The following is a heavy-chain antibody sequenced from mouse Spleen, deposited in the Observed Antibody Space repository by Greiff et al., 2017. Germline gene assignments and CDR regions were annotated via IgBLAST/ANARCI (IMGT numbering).Heavy chain of an antibody. Sequence: EVQLQQSGPELVKPGASVKMSCKASGYTFTDYNMHWVKQSHGKSLEWIGYINPNNGGTSYNQKFKGKATLTVNKSSSTAYMELRSLTSEDSAVYYCARDVLYDGYYAYPFAYWGQGTLVTVSA. V-gene: IGHV1-22*01. CDR2: INPNNGGT. J-gene: IGHJ3*01. CDR1: GYTFTDYN. D-gene: IGHD2-3*01. CDR3: ARDVLYDGYYAYPFAY.